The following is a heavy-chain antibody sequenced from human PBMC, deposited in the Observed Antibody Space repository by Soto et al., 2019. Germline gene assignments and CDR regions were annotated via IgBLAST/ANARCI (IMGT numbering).Heavy chain of an antibody. J-gene: IGHJ4*02. Sequence: SETLSLTCTVSGGSISSSSYYWGWIRQPPGKGLEWIGSIYYSGSTYYNPSLKSRVTISVNTSKNQFSLKLSSVTAADTAVYYCARVYRSSTIDYWGQGTLVTVSS. V-gene: IGHV4-39*01. D-gene: IGHD6-13*01. CDR1: GGSISSSSYY. CDR2: IYYSGST. CDR3: ARVYRSSTIDY.